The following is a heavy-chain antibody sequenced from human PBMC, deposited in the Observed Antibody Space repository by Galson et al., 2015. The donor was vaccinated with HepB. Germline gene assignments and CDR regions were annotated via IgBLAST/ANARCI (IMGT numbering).Heavy chain of an antibody. CDR1: GFRFHYYA. D-gene: IGHD3-9*01. CDR2: ISHNGDAT. CDR3: VKEDILTGYSVGSFPF. V-gene: IGHV3-64D*06. J-gene: IGHJ3*01. Sequence: SLRLSCAGSGFRFHYYALNWVRQAPGKGLEFVSGISHNGDATKFADSVRDRFTISRDNSKNTMYLQMTSLRTEDTAVYYCVKEDILTGYSVGSFPFWGRGTMVTVSS.